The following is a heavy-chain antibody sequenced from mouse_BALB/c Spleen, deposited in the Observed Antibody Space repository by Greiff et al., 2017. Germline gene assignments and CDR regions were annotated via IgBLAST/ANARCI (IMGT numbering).Heavy chain of an antibody. CDR2: SRNKANDYTT. Sequence: EVNLVESGGGLVQPGGSLRLSCATSGFTFSDFYMEWVRQPPGKRLEWIAASRNKANDYTTEYSASVKGRFIVSRDTSQSILYLQMNALRAEDTAIYYCARVYFSYAMDYGGQGTSGTVSS. CDR3: ARVYFSYAMDY. V-gene: IGHV7-1*02. D-gene: IGHD2-1*01. J-gene: IGHJ4*01. CDR1: GFTFSDFY.